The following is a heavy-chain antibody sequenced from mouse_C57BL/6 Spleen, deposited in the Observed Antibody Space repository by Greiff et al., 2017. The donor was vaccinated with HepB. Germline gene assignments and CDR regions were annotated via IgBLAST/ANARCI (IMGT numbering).Heavy chain of an antibody. CDR2: IDPSDSYT. J-gene: IGHJ1*03. D-gene: IGHD1-1*01. CDR1: GYTFTSYW. CDR3: ASYYYGSSYVYWYFDV. V-gene: IGHV1-50*01. Sequence: QVQLQQPGAELVKPGASVKLSCKASGYTFTSYWMQWVKQRPGQGLEWIGEIDPSDSYTNYNQKFKGKATLTVDTSSSTAYMQLSSLTSEDSAVYYCASYYYGSSYVYWYFDVWGTGTTVTVSS.